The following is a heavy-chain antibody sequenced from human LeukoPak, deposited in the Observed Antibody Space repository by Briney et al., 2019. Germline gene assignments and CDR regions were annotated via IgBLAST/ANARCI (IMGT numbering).Heavy chain of an antibody. CDR2: ISGSDSTI. V-gene: IGHV3-48*03. CDR3: ARVPISSASYFDY. CDR1: GFTFSSYE. J-gene: IGHJ4*02. Sequence: GGSLRLSCAASGFTFSSYEMNWVRQAPGEGVEWVSYISGSDSTIFYADSVKGRFTISRDNAKKSLYLQMNSLKAEDTAVYYCARVPISSASYFDYWGQGTLVTVSS. D-gene: IGHD3-16*01.